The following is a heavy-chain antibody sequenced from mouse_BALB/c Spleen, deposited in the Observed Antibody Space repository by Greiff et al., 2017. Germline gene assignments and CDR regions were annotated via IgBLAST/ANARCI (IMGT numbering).Heavy chain of an antibody. J-gene: IGHJ2*01. CDR2: IWAGGST. V-gene: IGHV2-9*02. Sequence: QVQLKESGPGLVAPSQSLSITCTVSGFSLTSYGVHWVRQPPGKGLEWLGVIWAGGSTNYNSALMSRLSISKDNSKSQVFLKMNSLQTDDTAMYYCARGGVSLYGSSPLDYWGQGTTLTVSS. D-gene: IGHD1-1*01. CDR1: GFSLTSYG. CDR3: ARGGVSLYGSSPLDY.